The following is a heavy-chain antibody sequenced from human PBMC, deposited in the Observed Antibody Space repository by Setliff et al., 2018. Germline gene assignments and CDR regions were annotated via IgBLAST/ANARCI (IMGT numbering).Heavy chain of an antibody. CDR1: GFTFSTYG. D-gene: IGHD2-2*03. V-gene: IGHV3-30*02. J-gene: IGHJ5*02. CDR3: ARDGYPGTS. Sequence: GGSLRLSCAASGFTFSTYGMHWVRQAPGKGLEWVAFILFDGSRNYYADSVKGRFTISRDNSKNTLYLQMNSLRVEDTAVYYCARDGYPGTSWGQGTLVTVSS. CDR2: ILFDGSRN.